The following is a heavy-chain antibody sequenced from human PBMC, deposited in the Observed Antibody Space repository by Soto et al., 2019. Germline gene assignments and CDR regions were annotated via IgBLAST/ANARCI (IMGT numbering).Heavy chain of an antibody. J-gene: IGHJ4*02. CDR1: GGSFSGSF. V-gene: IGHV4-34*01. CDR2: INNSGSG. D-gene: IGHD3-10*01. Sequence: QVQLQQWGAGLLKPSETLSLTCAVYGGSFSGSFWSWIRQPPGKGLEWIGEINNSGSGNYNPALKSRVTMSVDRSKNQFSLNLRSVTAADTAVYYCASGRGTENYWGQGTLVTVSS. CDR3: ASGRGTENY.